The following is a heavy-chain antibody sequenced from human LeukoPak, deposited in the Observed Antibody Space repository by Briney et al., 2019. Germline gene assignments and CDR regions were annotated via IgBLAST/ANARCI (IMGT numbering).Heavy chain of an antibody. V-gene: IGHV4-59*01. CDR1: GGSINTYY. CDR2: IYYSGST. D-gene: IGHD3-9*01. J-gene: IGHJ6*03. CDR3: ARGALRYFDWLKKDYYYMDV. Sequence: SETLSLTCTVSGGSINTYYWSWIRQPPGKGLEWIGYIYYSGSTDYNPSLKSRVTLSMDTSKNQFSLRLSSVTAADTAVYYCARGALRYFDWLKKDYYYMDVWGKGTTVTISS.